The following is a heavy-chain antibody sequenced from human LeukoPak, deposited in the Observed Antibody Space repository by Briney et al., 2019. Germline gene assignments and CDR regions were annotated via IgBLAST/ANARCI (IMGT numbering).Heavy chain of an antibody. Sequence: SETLSLTCAVSGGSISSNYWSWIRQPPGKGLEWIGYIHYSGSTNYNPSLKSRVTISVDTSKNQFSLKLSSVTAADTAVYYCARQVKTYYGSGSFDYWGQGTLVTVSS. CDR2: IHYSGST. D-gene: IGHD3-10*01. V-gene: IGHV4-59*08. J-gene: IGHJ4*02. CDR1: GGSISSNY. CDR3: ARQVKTYYGSGSFDY.